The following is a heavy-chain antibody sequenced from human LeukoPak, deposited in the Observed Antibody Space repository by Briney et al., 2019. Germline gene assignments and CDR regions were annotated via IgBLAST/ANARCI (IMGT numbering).Heavy chain of an antibody. CDR3: ARLRYYYNSVGYYKQYYSDY. D-gene: IGHD3-22*01. CDR1: GYTFTTYG. Sequence: ASVKVSCKASGYTFTTYGFTWVRQAPGQGLEWMGWISANNGKTNYAQKFQGRVSMTTDTSTRTAYMELRSLVSDDTALYYCARLRYYYNSVGYYKQYYSDYWGQGTLVTVSS. V-gene: IGHV1-18*01. J-gene: IGHJ4*02. CDR2: ISANNGKT.